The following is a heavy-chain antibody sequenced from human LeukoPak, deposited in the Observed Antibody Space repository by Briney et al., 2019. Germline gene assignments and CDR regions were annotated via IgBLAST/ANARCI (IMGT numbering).Heavy chain of an antibody. V-gene: IGHV4-59*01. Sequence: SETLSLTRTVSGGSISSYYWIWLRQPPGKGLEWLRYIYYSGSTNYNPSLKSRVTISVDTSKNQFSLKLSSVTAADTAVYYCARERYYYDSSGYYPVDAFDIWGQGTMVTVSS. CDR3: ARERYYYDSSGYYPVDAFDI. J-gene: IGHJ3*02. D-gene: IGHD3-22*01. CDR1: GGSISSYY. CDR2: IYYSGST.